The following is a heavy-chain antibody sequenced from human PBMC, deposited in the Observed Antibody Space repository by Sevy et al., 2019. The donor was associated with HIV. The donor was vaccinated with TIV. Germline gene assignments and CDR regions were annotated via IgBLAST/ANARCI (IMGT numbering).Heavy chain of an antibody. CDR2: IYYSGST. J-gene: IGHJ6*02. CDR3: DRLSVDYDFWSGYYKDYYYYGMDV. CDR1: GGSISSSSYY. D-gene: IGHD3-3*01. Sequence: SETLSLTCTVSGGSISSSSYYWGWIRQPPGKGLEWIGSIYYSGSTHYNPSLKSRVTISVDTSKIQFSLKLSSVTAAGTAEYYCDRLSVDYDFWSGYYKDYYYYGMDVRGQGTTVTVSS. V-gene: IGHV4-39*01.